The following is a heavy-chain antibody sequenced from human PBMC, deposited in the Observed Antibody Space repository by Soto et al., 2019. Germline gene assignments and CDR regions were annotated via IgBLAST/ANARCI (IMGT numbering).Heavy chain of an antibody. CDR3: AKDLKAFSSGWYYFDY. V-gene: IGHV3-23*01. D-gene: IGHD6-19*01. CDR2: ISGSGGST. J-gene: IGHJ4*02. Sequence: LGGSLRLSCAASGFTFSSYAMSWVRQAPGKGLEWVSAISGSGGSTYYADSVKGRFTISRDNSKNTLYLQMNSLRAEDTAVYYCAKDLKAFSSGWYYFDYWGQGTLVTVSS. CDR1: GFTFSSYA.